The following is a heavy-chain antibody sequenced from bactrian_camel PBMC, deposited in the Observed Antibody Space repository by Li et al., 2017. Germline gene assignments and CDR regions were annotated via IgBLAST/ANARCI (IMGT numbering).Heavy chain of an antibody. V-gene: IGHV3S53*01. CDR2: IAPDGTR. J-gene: IGHJ4*01. Sequence: HVQLVESGGGSAQAGGSLKLSCTASEYIFDMCGVGWYRQPPGKERELLSLIAPDGTRKEGVKGPFIISRDNVKNTVYLQINSLKMDDTAVYYCAAECPDGDYDREYWGQGTQVTVS. CDR3: AAECPDGDYDREY. CDR1: EYIFDMCG. D-gene: IGHD4*01.